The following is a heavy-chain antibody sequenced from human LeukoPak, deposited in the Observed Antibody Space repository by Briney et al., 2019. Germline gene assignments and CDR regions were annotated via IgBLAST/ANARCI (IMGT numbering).Heavy chain of an antibody. D-gene: IGHD3-10*01. CDR3: ARRTYGSGTYYYNWFDP. Sequence: SETLSLTCTVSGGSINSATYYWGWIRQPPGKGLEWIVNIYSGGNTYYNPSLKSRVTISVDASKNQLSLKLSPVTAADTAVYYCARRTYGSGTYYYNWFDPWGQGTLVTVSP. CDR2: IYSGGNT. J-gene: IGHJ5*02. V-gene: IGHV4-39*01. CDR1: GGSINSATYY.